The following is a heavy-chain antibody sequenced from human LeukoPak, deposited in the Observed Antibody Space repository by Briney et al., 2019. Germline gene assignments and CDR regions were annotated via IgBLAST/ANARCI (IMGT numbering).Heavy chain of an antibody. J-gene: IGHJ4*02. CDR1: GDSISTSSYY. D-gene: IGHD1-26*01. Sequence: SETLSLTCTVSGDSISTSSYYWSWIRQPAGKGLEWIGRIYTSGSTNYNPSLKSRVTISVDTSKNQFSLKLSSVTAADTAVYYCAREPLRGYFDYWGQGTLVTVSS. CDR2: IYTSGST. V-gene: IGHV4-61*02. CDR3: AREPLRGYFDY.